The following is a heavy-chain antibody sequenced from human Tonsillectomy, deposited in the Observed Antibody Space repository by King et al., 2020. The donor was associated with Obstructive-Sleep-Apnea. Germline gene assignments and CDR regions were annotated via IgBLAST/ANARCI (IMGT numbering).Heavy chain of an antibody. Sequence: LQLQESGPGLVRPSETLSLTCTVSSGSISTYYWSWIRQPPGKGLEWIGYIYHSGRTNYNPSLKSRVTISVDTSKNQFSLKLSSVTAADTAVYFCARGNTIFGMAIQNWFDPWGQGTLVTVSS. CDR1: SGSISTYY. D-gene: IGHD3-3*01. CDR2: IYHSGRT. V-gene: IGHV4-59*01. J-gene: IGHJ5*02. CDR3: ARGNTIFGMAIQNWFDP.